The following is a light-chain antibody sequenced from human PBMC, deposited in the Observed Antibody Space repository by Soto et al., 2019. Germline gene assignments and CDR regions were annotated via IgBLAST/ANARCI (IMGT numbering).Light chain of an antibody. CDR2: EVS. CDR1: QTSATF. CDR3: QQTYINPQT. J-gene: IGKJ1*01. V-gene: IGKV1-39*01. Sequence: DIQMPQSPSSLSASVGDRVTITCRASQTSATFINWYQQKSGSAPRLLIYEVSGLQSGVPSRFSGSGSGTHFVLTISNFQPEDSATYFCQQTYINPQTFGQGTKVDIK.